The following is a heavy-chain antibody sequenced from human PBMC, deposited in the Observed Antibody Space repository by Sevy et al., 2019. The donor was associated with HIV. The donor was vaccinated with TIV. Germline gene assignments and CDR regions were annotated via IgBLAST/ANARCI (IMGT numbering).Heavy chain of an antibody. D-gene: IGHD3-10*01. CDR3: AMMVWFGELTEDY. CDR1: GFTFSSYA. Sequence: GGSLRLSCAASGFTFSSYAMSWVRQAPGKGLEWVSAISGSGGSTYYADSVKDRFTISRDNSKNTLYLQMNSLRAEDTAVYYCAMMVWFGELTEDYWGQGTLVTVSS. V-gene: IGHV3-23*01. CDR2: ISGSGGST. J-gene: IGHJ4*02.